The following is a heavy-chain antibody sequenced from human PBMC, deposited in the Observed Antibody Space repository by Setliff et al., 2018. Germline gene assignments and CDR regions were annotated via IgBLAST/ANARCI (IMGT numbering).Heavy chain of an antibody. Sequence: TLSLTCAVYGGSFSGYYWSWIRQPPGKGLEWIGEINHSGSTNYNPSLKSRVTISVDTSKNQFSLKLSSVTAADTAVYYCARDGGEYWGQGTLVTVSS. CDR1: GGSFSGYY. J-gene: IGHJ4*02. CDR3: ARDGGEY. V-gene: IGHV4-34*01. D-gene: IGHD3-16*01. CDR2: INHSGST.